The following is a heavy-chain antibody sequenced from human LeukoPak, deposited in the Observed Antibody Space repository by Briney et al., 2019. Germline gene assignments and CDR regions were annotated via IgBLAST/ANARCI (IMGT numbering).Heavy chain of an antibody. CDR3: ARQRETTMDAAFDF. J-gene: IGHJ4*02. V-gene: IGHV3-11*01. Sequence: GGSLRLSCAASGFTFSDYYMSWIRQAPGEGLEWLSYISSSGSTIYSADSVKGRFTISRDNAKNSLYLQMNSLRAEDTAVYYCARQRETTMDAAFDFWGQGSLATVSS. CDR2: ISSSGSTI. D-gene: IGHD5-18*01. CDR1: GFTFSDYY.